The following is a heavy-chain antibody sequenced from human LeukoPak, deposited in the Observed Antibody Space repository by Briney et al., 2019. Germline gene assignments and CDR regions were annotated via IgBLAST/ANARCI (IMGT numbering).Heavy chain of an antibody. D-gene: IGHD1-26*01. V-gene: IGHV4-4*07. CDR2: IYTSGST. J-gene: IGHJ3*02. CDR3: ARIVGATSRGAFDI. CDR1: GGSFSSYY. Sequence: PSETLSLTCAASGGSFSSYYRRWIRQPAGKGLEWIGRIYTSGSTNYNPSLKSRVTMSVDTSKNQFSLKLSSVTAADTAVYYCARIVGATSRGAFDIWGQGTMVTVSS.